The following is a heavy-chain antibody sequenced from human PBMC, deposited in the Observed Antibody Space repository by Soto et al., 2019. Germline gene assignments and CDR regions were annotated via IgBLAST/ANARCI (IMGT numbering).Heavy chain of an antibody. Sequence: QVQLQQWGAGLLKPSETLSLTCAVYGGSFSSYYWSWIRQPPGKGLEWIGEINHSGSTNYNPSLKSRVTISVDTSKNHFSLKLSSVTAADTAVYYCARAVAGSIDYWGQGTLVTVSS. CDR2: INHSGST. CDR3: ARAVAGSIDY. J-gene: IGHJ4*02. D-gene: IGHD6-19*01. CDR1: GGSFSSYY. V-gene: IGHV4-34*01.